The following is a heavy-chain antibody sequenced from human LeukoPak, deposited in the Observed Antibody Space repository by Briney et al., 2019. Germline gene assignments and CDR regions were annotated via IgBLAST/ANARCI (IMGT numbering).Heavy chain of an antibody. V-gene: IGHV4-59*01. J-gene: IGHJ4*02. CDR2: IYYSGST. D-gene: IGHD1-26*01. CDR1: GGSISSYY. CDR3: ARAGLVWGAHDFDY. Sequence: SETLSLTCTVSGGSISSYYWSWIRQPPGKGLEWMGYIYYSGSTNYNPSLKSRATISLDTSKNQFSLKLSSVTAADTAVYYCARAGLVWGAHDFDYWGQGALVTVSS.